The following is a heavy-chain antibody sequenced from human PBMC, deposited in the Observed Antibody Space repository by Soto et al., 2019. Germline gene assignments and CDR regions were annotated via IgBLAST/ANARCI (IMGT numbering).Heavy chain of an antibody. CDR1: GGSISSGGYY. CDR3: ARTNKYQPNARREYFQH. J-gene: IGHJ1*01. Sequence: QVQLQESGPGLVKPSQTLSLTCTVSGGSISSGGYYWIWIRQHPGKGLEWIGYIYYSGSTYYNPSLKSRVTISVDTSKNQFSLKLSSVTAADTAVYYCARTNKYQPNARREYFQHWGQGTLVTVAS. CDR2: IYYSGST. V-gene: IGHV4-31*03. D-gene: IGHD2-2*01.